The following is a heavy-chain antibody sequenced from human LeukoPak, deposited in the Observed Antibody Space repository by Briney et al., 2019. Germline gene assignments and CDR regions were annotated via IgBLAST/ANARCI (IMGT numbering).Heavy chain of an antibody. Sequence: PPETLSLTCTVSGGSISSYYWSWIRQPPGKGLEWIGYIYYSGSTNYNPSLKSRVTISVDTSKNQFSLKLSSVTAADTAVYYCARGGSSSWYRGYNWFDPWGQGTLVTVSS. D-gene: IGHD6-13*01. CDR1: GGSISSYY. CDR3: ARGGSSSWYRGYNWFDP. J-gene: IGHJ5*02. CDR2: IYYSGST. V-gene: IGHV4-59*01.